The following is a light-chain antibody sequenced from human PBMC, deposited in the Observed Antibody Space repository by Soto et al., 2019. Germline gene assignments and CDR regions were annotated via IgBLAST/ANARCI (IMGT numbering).Light chain of an antibody. CDR3: QVWDSSSDHPGV. J-gene: IGLJ3*02. Sequence: SSELTQPPSVSVAPGQTAMITCGGNKIGSESVHWYQQKPGQAPVMVVYDNIDRPSRIPERFSGSNSGNTATLIISRVEAGDEAEYYCQVWDSSSDHPGVFGGGTKLTVL. CDR2: DNI. V-gene: IGLV3-21*02. CDR1: KIGSES.